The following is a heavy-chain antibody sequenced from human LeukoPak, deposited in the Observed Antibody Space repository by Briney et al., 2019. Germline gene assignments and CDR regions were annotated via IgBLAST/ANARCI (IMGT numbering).Heavy chain of an antibody. J-gene: IGHJ6*02. CDR1: GGTFSSYA. CDR2: IIPILGIA. Sequence: SVKVSCKASGGTFSSYAISWVRQAPGQGLEWMGRIIPILGIANYAQKFQGRVTITADKSTSTAYMELSSLRSEGTAVYYCARDIPAAYYYYGMDVWGQGTTVTVPS. CDR3: ARDIPAAYYYYGMDV. V-gene: IGHV1-69*04. D-gene: IGHD2-2*01.